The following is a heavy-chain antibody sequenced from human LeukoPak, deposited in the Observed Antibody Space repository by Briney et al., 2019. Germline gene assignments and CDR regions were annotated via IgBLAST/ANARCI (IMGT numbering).Heavy chain of an antibody. CDR1: GYTLTELS. D-gene: IGHD6-19*01. Sequence: GASVKVSCKVSGYTLTELSMHWVRQAPGKGLEWMGGFDPEDGETIYAQKFQGRVTMTEDTSTDTAYMELSSLRSEDTAVYYCAKDLYSSGIYYYYYYGMDVWGQGTTVTVSS. V-gene: IGHV1-24*01. J-gene: IGHJ6*02. CDR2: FDPEDGET. CDR3: AKDLYSSGIYYYYYYGMDV.